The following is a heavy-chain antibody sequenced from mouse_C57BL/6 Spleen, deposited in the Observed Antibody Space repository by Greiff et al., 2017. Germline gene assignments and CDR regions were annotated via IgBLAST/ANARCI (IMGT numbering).Heavy chain of an antibody. Sequence: EVKLQESGGGLVKPGGSLKLSCAASGFTFSDYGMHWVRQAPEKGLEWVAYISSGSSTIYYADTVKGRFTISRDNAKNTLFLQMTSLRSEDTAMYYCARRVYYDYEGFAYWGQGTLVTVSA. D-gene: IGHD2-4*01. CDR2: ISSGSSTI. CDR3: ARRVYYDYEGFAY. V-gene: IGHV5-17*01. J-gene: IGHJ3*01. CDR1: GFTFSDYG.